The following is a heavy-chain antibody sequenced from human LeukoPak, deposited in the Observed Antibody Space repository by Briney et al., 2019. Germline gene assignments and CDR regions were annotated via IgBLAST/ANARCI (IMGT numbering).Heavy chain of an antibody. D-gene: IGHD1-26*01. Sequence: GGSLRLSCAESGFTFSSYGMHWVRQAPGKGLEWVAVIWYDGSNKYHADSVQGRFTISRDNSKNMVYLQMNSLRDEDTAVYYCARDLGGIHSYWGQGTLVTVSS. CDR2: IWYDGSNK. CDR3: ARDLGGIHSY. CDR1: GFTFSSYG. V-gene: IGHV3-33*01. J-gene: IGHJ4*02.